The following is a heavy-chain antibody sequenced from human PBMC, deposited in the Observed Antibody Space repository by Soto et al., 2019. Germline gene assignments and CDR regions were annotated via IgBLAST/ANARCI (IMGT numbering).Heavy chain of an antibody. CDR2: ISAYSGNT. V-gene: IGHV1-18*01. CDR3: ARDREYSYGYYGMDV. Sequence: ASVKVSCKGSGYIFTDYGISWVRQAPGQGLEWMGWISAYSGNTNYAQKFQGRVTMTRDTSTSTVYMELSSLRSEDTAVYYCARDREYSYGYYGMDVWGQGTTVTVSS. D-gene: IGHD5-18*01. J-gene: IGHJ6*02. CDR1: GYIFTDYG.